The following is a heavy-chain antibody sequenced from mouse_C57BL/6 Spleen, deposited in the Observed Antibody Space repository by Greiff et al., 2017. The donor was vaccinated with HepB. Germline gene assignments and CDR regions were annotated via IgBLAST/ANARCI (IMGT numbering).Heavy chain of an antibody. D-gene: IGHD3-3*01. CDR3: TTGHGGFAY. CDR1: GFNIKDDY. J-gene: IGHJ3*01. CDR2: IDPENGDT. V-gene: IGHV14-4*01. Sequence: VQLQQSGAELVRPGASVKLSCTASGFNIKDDYMHWVKQRPEQGLEWIGWIDPENGDTEYASKFQGKATITADTSSNTAYLQLSSLTSEDTAVYYCTTGHGGFAYWGQGTLVTVSA.